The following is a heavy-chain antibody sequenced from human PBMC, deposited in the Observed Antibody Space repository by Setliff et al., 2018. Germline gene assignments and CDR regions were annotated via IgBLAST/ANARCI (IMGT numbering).Heavy chain of an antibody. Sequence: SETLSLTCTVSRGSINPHYWSWIRQPAGKGLEWIGHIYTSWSTNYNPSLNSRVTLSIDTSKNQFSLRLSSVTAADTAVYFCARVTGFSYMDVWGKGTTVTVSS. CDR2: IYTSWST. CDR3: ARVTGFSYMDV. V-gene: IGHV4-4*07. D-gene: IGHD3-3*01. J-gene: IGHJ6*03. CDR1: RGSINPHY.